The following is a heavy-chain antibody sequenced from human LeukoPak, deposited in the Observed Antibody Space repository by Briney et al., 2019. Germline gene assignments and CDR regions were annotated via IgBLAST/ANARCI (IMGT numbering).Heavy chain of an antibody. V-gene: IGHV3-23*01. D-gene: IGHD3-22*01. J-gene: IGHJ4*02. CDR1: GFTFSSYA. CDR2: ISGSGGST. Sequence: GGSLRLSCAASGFTFSSYAMSWVRQAPGKGLEWVSAISGSGGSTYYADSVKGRFTISRDNSKNTLYLQMNSLRAEDTAVYYCAKGVYYYDSSDYHTSHFDYWGQGTLVTVSS. CDR3: AKGVYYYDSSDYHTSHFDY.